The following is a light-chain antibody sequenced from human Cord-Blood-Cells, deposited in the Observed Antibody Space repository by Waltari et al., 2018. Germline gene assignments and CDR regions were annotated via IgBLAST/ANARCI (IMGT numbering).Light chain of an antibody. CDR2: VKN. CDR3: NSRDSSGNHYV. V-gene: IGLV3-19*01. J-gene: IGLJ1*01. Sequence: SSELTQAPAVSVALGQTVRITCQGDSLRSYYASWYQQKPGQAPVLVIYVKNHRPSGIPDRFSGSSSGNTASLTISEAQAEDEADYYCNSRDSSGNHYVFGTGTKVTVL. CDR1: SLRSYY.